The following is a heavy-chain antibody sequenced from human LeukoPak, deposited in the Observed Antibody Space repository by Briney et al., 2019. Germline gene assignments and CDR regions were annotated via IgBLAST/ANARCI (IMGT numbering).Heavy chain of an antibody. CDR2: IRGDGSEN. CDR3: ALYARAPHY. D-gene: IGHD5/OR15-5a*01. CDR1: GFSFSNYW. Sequence: PGGSLRLSCVGSGFSFSNYWMTWVRQPPGKGLEWVADIRGDGSENYYVDSVKGRFTISRDNAKNSLYLQMNSLGAEDTAVYYCALYARAPHYWGQGTLVTVSS. V-gene: IGHV3-7*01. J-gene: IGHJ4*02.